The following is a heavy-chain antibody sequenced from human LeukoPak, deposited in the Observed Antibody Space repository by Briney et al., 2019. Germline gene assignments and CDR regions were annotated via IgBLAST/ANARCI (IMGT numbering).Heavy chain of an antibody. CDR2: ISAYNANT. D-gene: IGHD1-26*01. J-gene: IGHJ4*02. V-gene: IGHV1-18*01. Sequence: ASVKVSCKASGYTFTSYGISWVRQAPGQRPELMGWISAYNANTNYAQKLQGRVTMTTDKSTSTAYMELMSLRSDDTAVYYCARVIVVAFCSDYWGQGTLVTVSS. CDR3: ARVIVVAFCSDY. CDR1: GYTFTSYG.